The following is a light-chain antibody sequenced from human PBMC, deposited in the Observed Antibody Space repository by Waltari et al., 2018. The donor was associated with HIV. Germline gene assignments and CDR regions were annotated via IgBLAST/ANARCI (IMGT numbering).Light chain of an antibody. CDR1: SSNIAKNS. V-gene: IGLV1-44*01. CDR2: YNN. CDR3: AVWDDSLNGAI. Sequence: QSVLTQPPSASGTPGQNVSISCSGGSSNIAKNSVNCYQQLPGTAPKLLVYYNNQRPSGVPERFSGSKSGTSASLAISGLQSEDEADYYCAVWDDSLNGAIFGGGTKLTVL. J-gene: IGLJ2*01.